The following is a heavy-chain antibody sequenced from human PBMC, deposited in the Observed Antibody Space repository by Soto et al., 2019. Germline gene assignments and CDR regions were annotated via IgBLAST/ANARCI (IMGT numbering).Heavy chain of an antibody. CDR3: AKFRANSDWHIDY. V-gene: IGHV3-23*01. CDR1: GFTFGSYA. CDR2: ISGSGETT. Sequence: GGSLRLSCAASGFTFGSYAMNWVRQAPGKGLEWVSAISGSGETTYYADSVKGRFTISRDSSKNTLYLQMDSLRAEDTAIYYCAKFRANSDWHIDYWGQGTLVTVS. J-gene: IGHJ4*02. D-gene: IGHD6-19*01.